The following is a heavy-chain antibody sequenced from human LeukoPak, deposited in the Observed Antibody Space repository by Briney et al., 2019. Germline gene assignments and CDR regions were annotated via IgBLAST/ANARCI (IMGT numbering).Heavy chain of an antibody. J-gene: IGHJ4*02. CDR2: IRYDGGTK. D-gene: IGHD6-6*01. V-gene: IGHV3-30*02. Sequence: GGSLRLSCAASGFTFSSYGMHWVRQAPGKGLEWVSFIRYDGGTKNYADSVKGRFTISRDNAKNSLYLQMNSLRAEDTAVYYCARLHSSSSTSLQYWGQGTLVTVSS. CDR1: GFTFSSYG. CDR3: ARLHSSSSTSLQY.